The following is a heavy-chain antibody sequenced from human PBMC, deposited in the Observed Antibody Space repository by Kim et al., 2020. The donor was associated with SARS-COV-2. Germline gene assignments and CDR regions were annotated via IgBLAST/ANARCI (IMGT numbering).Heavy chain of an antibody. CDR3: ARADYVWGSYRLSAFDI. CDR2: INAGNGNT. CDR1: GYTFTSYA. J-gene: IGHJ3*02. Sequence: ASVKVSCKASGYTFTSYAMHWVRQAPGQRLEWMGWINAGNGNTKYSQKFQGRVTITRDTSASTAYMELSSLRSEDTAVYYCARADYVWGSYRLSAFDIWGQGTMVTVSS. V-gene: IGHV1-3*01. D-gene: IGHD3-16*02.